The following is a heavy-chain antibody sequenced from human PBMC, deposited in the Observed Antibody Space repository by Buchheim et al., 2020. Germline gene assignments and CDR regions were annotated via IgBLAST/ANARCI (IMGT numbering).Heavy chain of an antibody. D-gene: IGHD2-2*01. CDR2: ISPNSGGT. CDR3: AREGCSSTSCVSGFDY. CDR1: GYTFTDYY. V-gene: IGHV1-2*02. Sequence: QVQLVQSGAEVKKPGASVKVSCKASGYTFTDYYMHWVRQVPGQGLEWMGWISPNSGGTNYAQRFQGRVTMTSDTSISTAYMELTRLTSDDTVVYYCAREGCSSTSCVSGFDYWGQRTL. J-gene: IGHJ4*02.